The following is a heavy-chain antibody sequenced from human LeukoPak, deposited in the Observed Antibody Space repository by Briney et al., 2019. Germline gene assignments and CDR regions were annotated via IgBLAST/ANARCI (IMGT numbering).Heavy chain of an antibody. J-gene: IGHJ4*02. CDR1: GYTFTSYD. Sequence: ASVKVSCKASGYTFTSYDINWVRPATGQGLEWMGWMNPNSGNTGYAQKFQGRVTITRNTSISTAYMELSSLRSEDTAVYYCAIYSSGWTYFDYWGQGTLVTVSS. CDR3: AIYSSGWTYFDY. D-gene: IGHD6-19*01. CDR2: MNPNSGNT. V-gene: IGHV1-8*03.